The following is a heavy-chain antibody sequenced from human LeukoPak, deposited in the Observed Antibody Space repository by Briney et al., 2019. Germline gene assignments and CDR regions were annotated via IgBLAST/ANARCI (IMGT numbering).Heavy chain of an antibody. Sequence: GGSLRLPCAASGFPFSSYAMHCVRHAPGKGLEWVADISYDGSNKYYADSVKGRFTISRDNSKNTLYIQMNSLRAEDTAVYYCARGQRAPYYGMDVWGQGTTVTVAS. CDR1: GFPFSSYA. CDR3: ARGQRAPYYGMDV. J-gene: IGHJ6*02. CDR2: ISYDGSNK. V-gene: IGHV3-30*14.